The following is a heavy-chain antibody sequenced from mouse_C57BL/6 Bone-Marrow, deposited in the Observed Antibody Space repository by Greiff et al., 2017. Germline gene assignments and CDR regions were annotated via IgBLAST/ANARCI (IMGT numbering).Heavy chain of an antibody. CDR1: GYTFTSYW. D-gene: IGHD2-5*01. CDR3: ARPYYSNYWYFDV. J-gene: IGHJ1*03. CDR2: IYPGSGST. Sequence: VKLQESGAELVKPGASVKMSCKASGYTFTSYWITWVKQRPGQGLGWIGDIYPGSGSTNYNEKFKSKATLTVDPSSSTAYMQLSSLPSEDSAVYYCARPYYSNYWYFDVWGTGTTVTVSS. V-gene: IGHV1-55*01.